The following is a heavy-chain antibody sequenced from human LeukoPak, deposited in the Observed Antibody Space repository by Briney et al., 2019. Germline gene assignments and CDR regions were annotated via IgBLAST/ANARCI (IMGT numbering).Heavy chain of an antibody. CDR2: IYYSGST. D-gene: IGHD3-9*01. CDR1: GYSISSGYY. J-gene: IGHJ4*02. CDR3: TRGNYDILTGYYLHFDS. V-gene: IGHV4-38-2*02. Sequence: PSETLSLTCTVSGYSISSGYYWGWIRQPPGKGLEWIGSIYYSGSTYYNPSLKSRVTISVDTSKNQFSLKLSSVTAADAAVYYCTRGNYDILTGYYLHFDSWGQGTPVTVSS.